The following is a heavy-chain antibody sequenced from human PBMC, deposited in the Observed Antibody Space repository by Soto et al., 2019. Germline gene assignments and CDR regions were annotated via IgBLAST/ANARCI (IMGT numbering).Heavy chain of an antibody. J-gene: IGHJ4*02. CDR3: ATSNYGERD. Sequence: ELQVLESGGGLVQPGGSLRLTCAASGFTLSEYGTSWVRQAPGKGLEWVSFVSGSGDSTYYTDSVKGRFTISRASSKNTVCLQMNSLRAEDTDVYYCATSNYGERDWGQGTLVTVSS. CDR1: GFTLSEYG. D-gene: IGHD3-10*01. CDR2: VSGSGDST. V-gene: IGHV3-23*01.